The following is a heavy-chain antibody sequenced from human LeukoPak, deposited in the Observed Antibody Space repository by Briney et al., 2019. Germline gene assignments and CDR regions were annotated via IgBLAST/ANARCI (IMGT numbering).Heavy chain of an antibody. V-gene: IGHV4-34*01. CDR2: INHSGST. CDR1: GGSFSGYY. J-gene: IGHJ4*02. CDR3: ARSVALSRWLQFTYFDY. Sequence: SETLSLTYAVYGGSFSGYYWSWIRQPPGKGLEWIGEINHSGSTNYNPSLKSRVTISVDTSKNQFSLKLSSVTAADTAVYYCARSVALSRWLQFTYFDYWGQGTLVTVSS. D-gene: IGHD5-24*01.